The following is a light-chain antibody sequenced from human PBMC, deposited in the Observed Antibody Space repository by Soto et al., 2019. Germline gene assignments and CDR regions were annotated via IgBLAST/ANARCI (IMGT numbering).Light chain of an antibody. Sequence: DVVMTHSPLSLPVTLGQPASISCRSSQSLVFRSGNIYLTWFQQSPGHAPRRLIYKVSDRESGVPDRFSGSGSDPNFTLRIRRVEPEDVGVYFCMQGTHWPFTFGQGTKLEIK. J-gene: IGKJ2*01. V-gene: IGKV2-30*01. CDR2: KVS. CDR3: MQGTHWPFT. CDR1: QSLVFRSGNIY.